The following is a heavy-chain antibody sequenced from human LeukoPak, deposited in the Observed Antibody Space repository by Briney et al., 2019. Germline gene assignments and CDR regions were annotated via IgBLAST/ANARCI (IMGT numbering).Heavy chain of an antibody. CDR2: ISSSSNYI. CDR1: GFTFSTYA. J-gene: IGHJ5*02. V-gene: IGHV3-21*01. CDR3: ARDPSSGWYLKGWFDP. D-gene: IGHD6-19*01. Sequence: GGSLRLSCAASGFTFSTYAMSWVRQAPGKGLEWVSSISSSSNYIYCADSVKGRFTISRDNAKNSLYLQMNSLRAEDTAVYYCARDPSSGWYLKGWFDPWGQGTLVTVSS.